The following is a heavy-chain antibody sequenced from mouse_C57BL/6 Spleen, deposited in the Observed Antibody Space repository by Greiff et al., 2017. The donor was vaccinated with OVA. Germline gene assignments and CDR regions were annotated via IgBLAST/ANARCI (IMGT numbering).Heavy chain of an antibody. CDR2: IDPADGDT. V-gene: IGHV14-1*01. CDR3: TTFYYYGSNYFDD. CDR1: GFNIKDYY. Sequence: VQLQQSGAELVRPGASVKLSCTASGFNIKDYYMHWVKQRPEQGLEWIGRIDPADGDTEYAPKFQGKATMTADTSSNTAYLQLSSLTSEDTAVYYCTTFYYYGSNYFDDWGQGTTLTVSS. J-gene: IGHJ2*01. D-gene: IGHD1-1*01.